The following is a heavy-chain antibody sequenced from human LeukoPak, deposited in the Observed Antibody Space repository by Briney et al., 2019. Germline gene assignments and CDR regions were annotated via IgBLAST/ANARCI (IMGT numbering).Heavy chain of an antibody. CDR1: GFTFSSYS. Sequence: PGGSLRLSCAASGFTFSSYSMNWVRQAPGKGLEWVSYISSSSSTIYYADSVKGRFTISRDDAKNSLFLEMTSLRADDTAVYFCARGFCSGGTCYRVTGTFDVWGLGTMVTVSS. CDR3: ARGFCSGGTCYRVTGTFDV. J-gene: IGHJ3*01. V-gene: IGHV3-48*04. D-gene: IGHD2-15*01. CDR2: ISSSSSTI.